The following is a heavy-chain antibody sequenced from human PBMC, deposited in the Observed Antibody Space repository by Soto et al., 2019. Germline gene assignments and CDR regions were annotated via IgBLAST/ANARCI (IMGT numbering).Heavy chain of an antibody. CDR2: INHAGST. CDR3: ARQSGPAYRYGMDI. J-gene: IGHJ6*02. D-gene: IGHD1-1*01. CDR1: GGSFSGYY. V-gene: IGHV4-34*02. Sequence: QMHLQQWGAGLLKASETLSLTCSVSGGSFSGYYLAWIRQPPGKGLEWIGEINHAGSTKYHPSLKSRVVLSVDLSNTHFSPRLSSVTAADTALYFCARQSGPAYRYGMDIWGQGTTVTVSS.